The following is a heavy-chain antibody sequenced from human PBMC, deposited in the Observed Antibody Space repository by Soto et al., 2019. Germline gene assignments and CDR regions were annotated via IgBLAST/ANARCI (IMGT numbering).Heavy chain of an antibody. V-gene: IGHV2-70*01. J-gene: IGHJ6*02. D-gene: IGHD2-8*01. CDR3: VRISVMDYYYGMDV. Sequence: SGPTLVNPTQTLTLTCTFSGFSLSTSGMCVSWIRQPPGKALEWLALIDWDDDKYYSTSLKTRLTISKDTSKNQVVLTMTNMDPVDTATYYCVRISVMDYYYGMDVWGQGTTVTVAS. CDR2: IDWDDDK. CDR1: GFSLSTSGMC.